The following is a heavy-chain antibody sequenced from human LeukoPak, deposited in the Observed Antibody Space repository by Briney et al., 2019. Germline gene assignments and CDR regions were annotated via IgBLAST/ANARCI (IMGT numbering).Heavy chain of an antibody. CDR3: ARRAVGNSYYYSMDV. CDR1: GFTVSSNY. J-gene: IGHJ6*03. D-gene: IGHD6-19*01. Sequence: GGSLRLSCAASGFTVSSNYMSWVRQAPGKGLEWVSVIYSGGSTYYADSVKGRFTISRDNSKNTLYLQMNSLRAEDTAVYYCARRAVGNSYYYSMDVWGKGTTVTVSS. V-gene: IGHV3-66*04. CDR2: IYSGGST.